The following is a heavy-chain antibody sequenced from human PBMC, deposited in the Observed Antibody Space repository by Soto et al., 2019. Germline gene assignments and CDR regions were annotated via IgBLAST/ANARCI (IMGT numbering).Heavy chain of an antibody. Sequence: QVQLVESGGGVVQPGRSLRLSCAASGFTFSSYGMHWVRQAPGKGLEWVAVISYDGSNKYYADSVKGRFTISRDNSKKTLYLQMNSLRAEDTAVYYCAKDHQRGDYYGSGSYYVKYYFDYWGQGTLVTVSS. D-gene: IGHD3-10*01. CDR2: ISYDGSNK. CDR3: AKDHQRGDYYGSGSYYVKYYFDY. V-gene: IGHV3-30*18. J-gene: IGHJ4*02. CDR1: GFTFSSYG.